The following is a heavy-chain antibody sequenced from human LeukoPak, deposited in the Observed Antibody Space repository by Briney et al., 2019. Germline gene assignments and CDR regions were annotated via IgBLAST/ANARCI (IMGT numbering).Heavy chain of an antibody. CDR1: GGSLSSYY. D-gene: IGHD1-26*01. V-gene: IGHV4-59*01. CDR2: IYYSGST. J-gene: IGHJ4*02. CDR3: ARGENYYFDY. Sequence: SETLSLTCTVSGGSLSSYYWSWIRQPPGKGLEWIGYIYYSGSTNYNPSLKSRVTISVDTSKNQFSLKLSSVTAADTAVYYCARGENYYFDYWGQGTLVTVSS.